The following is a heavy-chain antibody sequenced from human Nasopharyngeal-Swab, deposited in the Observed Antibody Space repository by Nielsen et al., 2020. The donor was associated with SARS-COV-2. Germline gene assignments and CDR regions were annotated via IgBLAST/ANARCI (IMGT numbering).Heavy chain of an antibody. D-gene: IGHD3-9*01. CDR3: AKDRVGPAILTGYLSGNPYPDYYYYYGMDV. J-gene: IGHJ6*02. CDR2: ISYDGSNK. Sequence: GGSLRLSCAASGFDFNNYGMHWVRQAPGKGLEWVAVISYDGSNKYYADSVKGRVTISRDNSKNTLYLQMNSLRAEDTAVYYCAKDRVGPAILTGYLSGNPYPDYYYYYGMDVWGQGTTVTVSS. CDR1: GFDFNNYG. V-gene: IGHV3-30*18.